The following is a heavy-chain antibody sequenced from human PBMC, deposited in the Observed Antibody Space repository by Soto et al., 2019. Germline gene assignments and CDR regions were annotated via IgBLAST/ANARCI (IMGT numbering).Heavy chain of an antibody. CDR1: GFTFSSYN. Sequence: DVHLVESGGGLVQPGRSLRLSCAASGFTFSSYNMHWVRQAPGKGLEYVSTISDDGDSTVYVDSVKGRFTISRDNSNNTLYLQISSLRPEDTAVYYCVKCRSGFEPVFESWGQGTLVTVSS. J-gene: IGHJ4*02. CDR3: VKCRSGFEPVFES. CDR2: ISDDGDST. V-gene: IGHV3-64D*06. D-gene: IGHD2-15*01.